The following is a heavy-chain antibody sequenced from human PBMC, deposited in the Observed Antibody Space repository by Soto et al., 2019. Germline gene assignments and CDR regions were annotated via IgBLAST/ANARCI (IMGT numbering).Heavy chain of an antibody. CDR1: GFTFSSYW. CDR3: ARGFRIVVVSRGFDY. CDR2: IKQDGSEK. Sequence: GGSLRLSCAASGFTFSSYWMSWVRQAPGKGLEWVANIKQDGSEKYYVDSVKGRFTISRDNAKNSLYLQMNSLRAEDTAVYYCARGFRIVVVSRGFDYWGKGTLVTVSS. D-gene: IGHD3-22*01. V-gene: IGHV3-7*01. J-gene: IGHJ4*02.